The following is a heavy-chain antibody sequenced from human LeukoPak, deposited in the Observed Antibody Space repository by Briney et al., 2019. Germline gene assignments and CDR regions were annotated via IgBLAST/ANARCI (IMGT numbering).Heavy chain of an antibody. Sequence: KPSETLSLTCTVSGGSIRSSSYYWAWIRQPPGKGLEWIGGGHFSGSTYRNPSLKSRVTISVDTSKQQFSLKLSSVTAADTALYYCARLYFFDSSAYSEGRYELDYWGQGTLVIVSS. CDR1: GGSIRSSSYY. J-gene: IGHJ4*02. CDR2: GHFSGST. V-gene: IGHV4-39*01. D-gene: IGHD3-22*01. CDR3: ARLYFFDSSAYSEGRYELDY.